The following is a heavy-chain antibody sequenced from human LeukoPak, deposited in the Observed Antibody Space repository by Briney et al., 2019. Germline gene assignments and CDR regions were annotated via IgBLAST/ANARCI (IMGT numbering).Heavy chain of an antibody. D-gene: IGHD5-12*01. J-gene: IGHJ4*02. V-gene: IGHV1-69*13. CDR1: GGTFTSYA. Sequence: SVKVSCKASGGTFTSYAISWVRQAPGQGLEWMGGIIPIFGTANYAQKFQGRVTITADESTSTAYMELSSLRSEDTAVYYCARGPIVATIYIDYWGQGTLVTVSS. CDR3: ARGPIVATIYIDY. CDR2: IIPIFGTA.